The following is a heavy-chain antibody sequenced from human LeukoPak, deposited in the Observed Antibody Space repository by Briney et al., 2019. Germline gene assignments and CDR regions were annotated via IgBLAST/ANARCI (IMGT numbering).Heavy chain of an antibody. D-gene: IGHD6-19*01. V-gene: IGHV1-18*01. CDR1: GYTFTSYG. J-gene: IGHJ4*02. Sequence: GASVKVSCKASGYTFTSYGITWVRQAPGQGLEWMGWISGYNGKTNYGQKLQGRVTMTTDTSTNTAYMELTSLRSDDSAVYYCARASISAAGPALIDYWGQGTLVTVSS. CDR2: ISGYNGKT. CDR3: ARASISAAGPALIDY.